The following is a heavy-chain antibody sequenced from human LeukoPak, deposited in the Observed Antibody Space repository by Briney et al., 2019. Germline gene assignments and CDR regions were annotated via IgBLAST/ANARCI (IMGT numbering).Heavy chain of an antibody. J-gene: IGHJ3*02. Sequence: SETLSLTCTVSGGSISSGSYYWSWIRQPAGKGLEWIGRIYTSGSTYYNPSLKSRVTISVDTSKNQFSLKLSSVTAADTAVYYCARGSRDLMYSSGSAFDIWGQGTMVTVSS. CDR2: IYTSGST. CDR3: ARGSRDLMYSSGSAFDI. V-gene: IGHV4-61*02. CDR1: GGSISSGSYY. D-gene: IGHD6-19*01.